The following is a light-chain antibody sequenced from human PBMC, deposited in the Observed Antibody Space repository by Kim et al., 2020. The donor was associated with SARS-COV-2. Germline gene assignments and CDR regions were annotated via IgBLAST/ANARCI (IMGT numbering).Light chain of an antibody. CDR2: GTS. CDR3: QQYVRSPYT. CDR1: QSVASNH. J-gene: IGKJ2*01. V-gene: IGKV3-20*01. Sequence: EIVLTQSPGTLSLSPGEIATLSCRASQSVASNHLAWFQQKPGQAPRLLVYGTSSSATGIPDRFSGSGSGTDFTLTISRLEPEDSAIYYGQQYVRSPYTFGQGTKLEI.